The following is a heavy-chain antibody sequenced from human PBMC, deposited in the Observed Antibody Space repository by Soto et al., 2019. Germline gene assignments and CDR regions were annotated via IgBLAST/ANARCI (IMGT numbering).Heavy chain of an antibody. CDR2: TYYRSKWYN. J-gene: IGHJ5*02. D-gene: IGHD6-6*01. Sequence: PSQSRSLTCAISGDSVSSNTAACNWIRQSPSRGLEWLGRTYYRSKWYNDYAVSVKSRITINPDTSKNQFSRQLNSVTPDATAVNYCAREGPASRAARPRYHWFEPWGPATLVTVS. CDR3: AREGPASRAARPRYHWFEP. V-gene: IGHV6-1*01. CDR1: GDSVSSNTAA.